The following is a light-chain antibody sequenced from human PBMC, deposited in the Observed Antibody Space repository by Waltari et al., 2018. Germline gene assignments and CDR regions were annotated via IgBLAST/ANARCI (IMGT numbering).Light chain of an antibody. V-gene: IGKV4-1*01. Sequence: DIVMTQSPDSLAVSLGERATINCKSSQSVLYSSNNKNYLVWFQQKPGQPPRLLIYLSSTRESGVPDRFSGSGSETDFTLTVSSLQAEDVAVYYCQQYYSSPRTFGQGTKVEIK. CDR2: LSS. CDR3: QQYYSSPRT. CDR1: QSVLYSSNNKNY. J-gene: IGKJ1*01.